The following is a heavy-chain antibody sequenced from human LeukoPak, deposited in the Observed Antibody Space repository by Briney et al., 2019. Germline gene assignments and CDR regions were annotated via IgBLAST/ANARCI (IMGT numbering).Heavy chain of an antibody. CDR3: ARAKPKNMVRGLIMRRESRYYFDY. CDR1: GFTFSTYG. J-gene: IGHJ4*02. CDR2: IRYDGTYK. D-gene: IGHD3-10*01. Sequence: GGSLRLSCAASGFTFSTYGIHWLRQAPGKGLEWVSFIRYDGTYKHYADSVKGRFTISRDNSKDTLYLQMNSLRAEDTAVYYCARAKPKNMVRGLIMRRESRYYFDYWGQGTLVTVSS. V-gene: IGHV3-30*02.